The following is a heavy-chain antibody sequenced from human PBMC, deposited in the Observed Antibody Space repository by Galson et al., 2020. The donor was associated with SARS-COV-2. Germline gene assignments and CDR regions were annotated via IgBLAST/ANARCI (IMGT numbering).Heavy chain of an antibody. CDR1: GFTFSSYG. Sequence: GGSLRLSCAASGFTFSSYGMHWVRLAPGKGLEWVAVIWYDGSNKYYADSVKGRFTISRDNSKNTLYLQMNSLRAEDTAVYYCAKDLVVAADWFDPWGQGTLVTVSS. CDR2: IWYDGSNK. J-gene: IGHJ5*02. CDR3: AKDLVVAADWFDP. V-gene: IGHV3-33*06. D-gene: IGHD2-2*01.